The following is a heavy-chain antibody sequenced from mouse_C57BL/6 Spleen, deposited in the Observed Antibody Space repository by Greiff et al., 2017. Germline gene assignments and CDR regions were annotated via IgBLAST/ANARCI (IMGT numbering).Heavy chain of an antibody. J-gene: IGHJ2*01. CDR2: IYPGSGST. V-gene: IGHV1-55*01. CDR1: GYTFTSYW. Sequence: VQLQQSGAELVKPGASVKMSCKASGYTFTSYWITWVKQRPGQGLEWIGDIYPGSGSTNYNEKFKSKATLTVDTSSSTAYMQLSSLTSEDSAVYYCARADYDYDPFDYWGQGTTLTVSS. CDR3: ARADYDYDPFDY. D-gene: IGHD2-4*01.